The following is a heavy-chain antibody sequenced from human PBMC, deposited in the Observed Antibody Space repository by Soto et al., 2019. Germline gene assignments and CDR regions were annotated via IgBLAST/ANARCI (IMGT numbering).Heavy chain of an antibody. CDR1: GYTFTSYG. D-gene: IGHD6-6*01. Sequence: QVQLVQSGAEVKKPGASVKVSCKASGYTFTSYGISWVRQAPGQGLEWMGWISAYNGNTNYAQKLQGRVTMTTDTSTSTAYMKLRSLRSDDTAVYYCARDGRSSRDYYYGMDVWGQGTTVTVSS. CDR3: ARDGRSSRDYYYGMDV. V-gene: IGHV1-18*04. CDR2: ISAYNGNT. J-gene: IGHJ6*02.